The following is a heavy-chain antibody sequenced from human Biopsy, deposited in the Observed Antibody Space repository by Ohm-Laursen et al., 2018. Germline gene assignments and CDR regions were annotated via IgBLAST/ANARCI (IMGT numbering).Heavy chain of an antibody. Sequence: SVKVSCKASGYTFTTYGINWVRQAPGQGLEWVGRIVPVLGHLNYAQRFQGRVSITADKSTSYVFMELSRLTSGDTAVYYCAADADGYYTEFDYWGPGTLVTVSS. CDR2: IVPVLGHL. J-gene: IGHJ4*02. D-gene: IGHD3-3*01. V-gene: IGHV1-69*04. CDR3: AADADGYYTEFDY. CDR1: GYTFTTYG.